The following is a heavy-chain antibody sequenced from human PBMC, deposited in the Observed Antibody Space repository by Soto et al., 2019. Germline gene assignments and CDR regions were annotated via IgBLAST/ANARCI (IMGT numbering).Heavy chain of an antibody. CDR1: GFTFSSYW. J-gene: IGHJ3*02. V-gene: IGHV3-7*01. CDR3: AREFGQLDTVAFDI. D-gene: IGHD6-13*01. Sequence: GGSLRLSCAACGFTFSSYWMSWVRQAPGKGLEWVANIKQDGSEKYYVDSVKGRFTISRDNAKNSLYLQMNSLRAEDTAVYYCAREFGQLDTVAFDIWGQGTMVTVSS. CDR2: IKQDGSEK.